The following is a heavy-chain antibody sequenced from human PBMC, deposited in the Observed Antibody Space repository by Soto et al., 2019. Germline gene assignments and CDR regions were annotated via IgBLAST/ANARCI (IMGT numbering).Heavy chain of an antibody. CDR3: ARRLSGPKEEYNAYYFYGLDV. CDR2: IDPSNSYI. J-gene: IGHJ6*02. D-gene: IGHD1-1*01. Sequence: EVQLVQSGAVVRKPGESLRISCQGSGYSFTTHWITWVRQTPGKGLEWMGRIDPSNSYINYSPSFPGHVTISVDRSISTAYLQWSRLEASDKAIYYCARRLSGPKEEYNAYYFYGLDVWGQGTKVNVSS. CDR1: GYSFTTHW. V-gene: IGHV5-10-1*03.